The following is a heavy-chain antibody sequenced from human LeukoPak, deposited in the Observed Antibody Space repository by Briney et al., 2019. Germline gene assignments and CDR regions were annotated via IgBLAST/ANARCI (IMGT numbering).Heavy chain of an antibody. V-gene: IGHV3-48*01. D-gene: IGHD3-22*01. Sequence: GGSLRLSCAASGFTFSSYSMNWVRQAPGKGLEWVSYISSSSSTIYYADSVKGRFTISRDNAKNSLYLQMNSLRAEDTAVYYCAKSNDSSGYYDWGQGTLVTVSS. CDR2: ISSSSSTI. CDR1: GFTFSSYS. CDR3: AKSNDSSGYYD. J-gene: IGHJ4*02.